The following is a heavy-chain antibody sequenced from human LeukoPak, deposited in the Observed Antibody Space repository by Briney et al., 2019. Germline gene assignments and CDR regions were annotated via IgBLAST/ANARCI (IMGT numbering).Heavy chain of an antibody. CDR3: ARGPNSNWSGLDF. D-gene: IGHD6-6*01. J-gene: IGHJ4*02. CDR1: GFTFGNYG. Sequence: GGSLRLSCAASGFTFGNYGMHWVRQAPGKGLEWVAVISYEGSNKFYADSVKGRLTISRDNPRNTLYLHMNSLRAEDTAVYYCARGPNSNWSGLDFWGQGTLLTVSS. CDR2: ISYEGSNK. V-gene: IGHV3-30*03.